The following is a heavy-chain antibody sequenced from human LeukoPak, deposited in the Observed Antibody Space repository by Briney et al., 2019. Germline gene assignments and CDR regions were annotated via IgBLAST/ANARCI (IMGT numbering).Heavy chain of an antibody. CDR2: ISSSSSTI. V-gene: IGHV3-48*01. Sequence: GGSLRLSCAASGFTFSSYRMNWVRQAPGKGLEWVSYISSSSSTIYYADSVKGRFTISRDNAKNSLYLQMNSLRAEDTAVYYCARKAFYSSGWLWGQGTLVTVSS. CDR1: GFTFSSYR. J-gene: IGHJ4*02. D-gene: IGHD6-19*01. CDR3: ARKAFYSSGWL.